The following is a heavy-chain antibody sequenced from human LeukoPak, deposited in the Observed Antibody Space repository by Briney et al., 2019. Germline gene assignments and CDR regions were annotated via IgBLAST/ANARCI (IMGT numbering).Heavy chain of an antibody. J-gene: IGHJ4*02. CDR3: ARERGWLQFNY. CDR2: INPNSGGT. V-gene: IGHV1-2*06. D-gene: IGHD5-24*01. CDR1: GYTFTDYY. Sequence: ASVKVSCKASGYTFTDYYMHWVRQAPGQGLEWMGRINPNSGGTNYAQKFQGRVTMTRDTSISTAYMELSRLRSGDTAVYYCARERGWLQFNYWGQGSLVTVSS.